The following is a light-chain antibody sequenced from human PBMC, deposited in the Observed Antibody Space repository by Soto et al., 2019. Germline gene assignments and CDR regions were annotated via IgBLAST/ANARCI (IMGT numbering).Light chain of an antibody. Sequence: QSVLTQPPSVSGAPGQRVTISCTGSSSNIGAGYDVHWYQQLPGTAPKLLIYGNSNRPSGVPDRFAGCKSGTSASLAITGLRAEDEDDYYCQSYDSSLSGWVFGGGTQLTVL. V-gene: IGLV1-40*01. CDR2: GNS. CDR3: QSYDSSLSGWV. J-gene: IGLJ3*02. CDR1: SSNIGAGYD.